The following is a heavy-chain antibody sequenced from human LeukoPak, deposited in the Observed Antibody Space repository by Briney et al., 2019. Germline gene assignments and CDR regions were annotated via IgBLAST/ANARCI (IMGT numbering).Heavy chain of an antibody. CDR1: GGSVSSTTYY. J-gene: IGHJ4*02. D-gene: IGHD3-10*01. Sequence: SETLSLTCAVSGGSVSSTTYYWSWIRQPPVRGLAWIASINYSGCTYYNPSLKSRVTISVDTSENQFSLRLSSVTAADTAVYYCARAIASSGSRLFDYWGQGTLVTVSS. CDR3: ARAIASSGSRLFDY. V-gene: IGHV4-39*01. CDR2: INYSGCT.